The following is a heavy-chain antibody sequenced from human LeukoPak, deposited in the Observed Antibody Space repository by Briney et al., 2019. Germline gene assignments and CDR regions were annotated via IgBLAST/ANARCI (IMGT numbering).Heavy chain of an antibody. D-gene: IGHD2-15*01. Sequence: GASVKVSCKASGYTFTSYGISWVRQAPGQGLEWMGGIIPIFGTANYAQKFQGRVTITADKSTSTAYMELSSLRSEDTAVYYCAREAVAPPGYCSGGSCYSAFDIWGQGTMVTVSS. CDR1: GYTFTSYG. J-gene: IGHJ3*02. V-gene: IGHV1-69*06. CDR3: AREAVAPPGYCSGGSCYSAFDI. CDR2: IIPIFGTA.